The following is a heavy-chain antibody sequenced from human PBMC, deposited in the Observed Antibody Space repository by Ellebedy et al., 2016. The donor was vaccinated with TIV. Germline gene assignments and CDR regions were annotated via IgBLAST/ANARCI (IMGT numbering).Heavy chain of an antibody. V-gene: IGHV3-7*01. Sequence: DSVKGRFTVSRDNAKNSLYLQMNSLRAEDTAVYYCAGDLKGYYYGMDVWGQGTTVTVSS. CDR3: AGDLKGYYYGMDV. J-gene: IGHJ6*02.